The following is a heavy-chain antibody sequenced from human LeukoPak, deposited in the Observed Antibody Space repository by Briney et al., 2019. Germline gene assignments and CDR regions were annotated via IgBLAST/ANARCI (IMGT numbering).Heavy chain of an antibody. D-gene: IGHD6-19*01. CDR2: IWYDGSNK. Sequence: PGRSLRLSCAASGYTFSSYGMHWVRQAPGKGLEWVAVIWYDGSNKYYADSVKGRFTISRGNSKNTLYLQMDSLRAEDTAVYYCARDDVAVTGALDFWGQGTLVTVSS. V-gene: IGHV3-33*01. J-gene: IGHJ4*02. CDR1: GYTFSSYG. CDR3: ARDDVAVTGALDF.